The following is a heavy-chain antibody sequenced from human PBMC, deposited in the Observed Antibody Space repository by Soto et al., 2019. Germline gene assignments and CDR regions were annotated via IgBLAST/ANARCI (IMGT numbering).Heavy chain of an antibody. V-gene: IGHV3-23*01. D-gene: IGHD2-8*01. J-gene: IGHJ6*02. Sequence: EVQLLESGGGLVQPGGSLRLSCAASGFTFSSFALNWVRQAPGKGLEWVSIISGSADSTFYADSVKGRFTISRDNSKNMLYLQINSRSAEDTAVYYCAKTRGAMIYATSVYVMDVWCQGTTVTVSS. CDR1: GFTFSSFA. CDR2: ISGSADST. CDR3: AKTRGAMIYATSVYVMDV.